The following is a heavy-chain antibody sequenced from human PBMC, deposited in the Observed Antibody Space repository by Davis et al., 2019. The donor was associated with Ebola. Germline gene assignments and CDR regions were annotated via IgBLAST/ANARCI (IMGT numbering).Heavy chain of an antibody. Sequence: GESLKISCAASGFTFSSYGMHWVRQAPGKGLEWVAVIWYDGSNKYYADSVKGRFTISRDNSKNTLYLQMNSLRAEDTAVYYCARDGGYCSSTSCQDAFDIWGQGTMVTVSS. D-gene: IGHD2-2*01. CDR2: IWYDGSNK. V-gene: IGHV3-33*01. J-gene: IGHJ3*02. CDR1: GFTFSSYG. CDR3: ARDGGYCSSTSCQDAFDI.